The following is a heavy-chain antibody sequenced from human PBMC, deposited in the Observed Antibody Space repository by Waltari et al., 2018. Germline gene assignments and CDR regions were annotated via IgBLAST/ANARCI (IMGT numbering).Heavy chain of an antibody. V-gene: IGHV1-69*04. CDR3: ARERDNWNYGAFDI. CDR2: IIPILGIA. J-gene: IGHJ3*02. CDR1: GGTFSSYA. D-gene: IGHD1-7*01. Sequence: QVQLVQSGAEVKKPGSSVKVSCKASGGTFSSYAISWVRQAPGQGLEWMVGIIPILGIANYAQKFQGRVTITADESTSTAYMELSSLRSEDTAVYYCARERDNWNYGAFDIWGQGTMVTVSS.